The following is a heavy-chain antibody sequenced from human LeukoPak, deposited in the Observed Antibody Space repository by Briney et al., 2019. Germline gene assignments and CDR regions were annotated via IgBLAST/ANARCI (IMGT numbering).Heavy chain of an antibody. V-gene: IGHV4-4*02. CDR1: GGSISSDNW. CDR3: ASRRYYDTTGYFPF. CDR2: IYQRGSP. D-gene: IGHD3-22*01. J-gene: IGHJ4*02. Sequence: PSETLSLTCAVSGGSISSDNWWTWIRQPPGKGLEWIGEIYQRGSPNYNPSLKSRVTVSIDKSKNHFSLKLTPVSAADTAVYYCASRRYYDTTGYFPFWGQGTLVTVSS.